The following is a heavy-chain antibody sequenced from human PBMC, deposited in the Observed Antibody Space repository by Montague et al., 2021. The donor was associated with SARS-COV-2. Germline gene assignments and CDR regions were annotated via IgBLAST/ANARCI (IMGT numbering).Heavy chain of an antibody. D-gene: IGHD3-3*01. CDR1: GGSISSSSYF. CDR2: IYYSASS. CDR3: ASKTSRGLTIFGVVTASYCFDS. J-gene: IGHJ4*02. Sequence: SETLSLTCTVSGGSISSSSYFWIWLRQPPGKGLEWIGCIYYSASSYYNPSLKSRVTISVAKSKNQFSLKLSSVTAADTALFYCASKTSRGLTIFGVVTASYCFDSWGQGTLVTVSS. V-gene: IGHV4-39*01.